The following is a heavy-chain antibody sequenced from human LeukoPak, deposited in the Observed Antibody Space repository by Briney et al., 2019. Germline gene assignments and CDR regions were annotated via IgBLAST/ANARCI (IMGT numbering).Heavy chain of an antibody. J-gene: IGHJ4*02. V-gene: IGHV3-53*01. D-gene: IGHD6-13*01. CDR2: IYSGGTI. CDR3: ARGMEQQLAFDS. CDR1: GFTVSTTY. Sequence: GGSLRLSCAASGFTVSTTYMSWVRQAPGKGLEWVSLIYSGGTIYSADSVKGRFTISRDNSKNTLYLQMNGLRAEDTAFYYCARGMEQQLAFDSWGQGTPVTVSS.